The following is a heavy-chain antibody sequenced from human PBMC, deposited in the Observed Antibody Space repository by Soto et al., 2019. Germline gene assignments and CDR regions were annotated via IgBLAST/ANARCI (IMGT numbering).Heavy chain of an antibody. CDR3: ARDPSRITPNWFDP. J-gene: IGHJ5*02. V-gene: IGHV3-21*01. CDR2: ISSSSSYI. CDR1: GFSFSSYS. Sequence: GGSLRLSCAASGFSFSSYSMNWVRQAPGKGLEWVSSISSSSSYIYYADSVKGRFTISRDNAKNSLYLQMNSLRAEDTAVYYCARDPSRITPNWFDPWGQGTLVTVSS. D-gene: IGHD3-16*01.